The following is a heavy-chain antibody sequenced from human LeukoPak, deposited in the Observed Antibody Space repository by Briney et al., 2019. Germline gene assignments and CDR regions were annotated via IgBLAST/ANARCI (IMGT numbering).Heavy chain of an antibody. V-gene: IGHV1-18*01. CDR2: INAYNGNT. CDR3: ARVYTQYYYGSGSPPYAFDI. Sequence: ASVNVSCKASGYTFTRYGISWVRQAPGQGLEWMGWINAYNGNTNYAQKLQGRVTMTTDPSTSPAYMELRSLTSDDTAVYCCARVYTQYYYGSGSPPYAFDIWGQGTMVTVSS. J-gene: IGHJ3*02. CDR1: GYTFTRYG. D-gene: IGHD3-10*01.